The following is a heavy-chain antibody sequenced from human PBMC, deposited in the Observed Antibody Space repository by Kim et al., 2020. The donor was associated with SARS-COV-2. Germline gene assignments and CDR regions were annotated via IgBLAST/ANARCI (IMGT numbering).Heavy chain of an antibody. CDR1: GYTFTSYA. D-gene: IGHD2-15*01. J-gene: IGHJ6*03. CDR3: ARGYGCSGGSCYRGYYYYMDV. CDR2: INAGNGNT. V-gene: IGHV1-3*01. Sequence: ASVKVSCKASGYTFTSYAMHWVRQAPGQRLEWMGWINAGNGNTKYSQKFQGRVTITRDTSASTAYMELSSLRSEDTAVYYCARGYGCSGGSCYRGYYYYMDVWGKGTTVTVSS.